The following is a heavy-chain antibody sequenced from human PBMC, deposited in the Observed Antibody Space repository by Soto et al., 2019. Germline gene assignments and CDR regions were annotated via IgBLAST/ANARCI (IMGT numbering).Heavy chain of an antibody. Sequence: QITFKESGPTLVKSTQTLTLTCTFSGFSLSTSGVGVGWIRQPPGKAPEWLAPLYWDADTRYSSSLKRRLTISKDASKNQVVLTMTNMDPVDTATYYCAHRDGFGELKYWGQGILVTVSS. CDR3: AHRDGFGELKY. V-gene: IGHV2-5*02. J-gene: IGHJ4*02. CDR2: LYWDADT. D-gene: IGHD3-10*01. CDR1: GFSLSTSGVG.